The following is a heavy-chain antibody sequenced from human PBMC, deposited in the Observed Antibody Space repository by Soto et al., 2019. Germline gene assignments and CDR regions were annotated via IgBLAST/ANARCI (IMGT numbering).Heavy chain of an antibody. CDR2: IGTAGDT. CDR3: ARGSGARLAYCCGDCPFYFDY. D-gene: IGHD2-21*02. J-gene: IGHJ4*02. Sequence: GGSLRLSCAASGFTFSSYDMHWVRQATGKGLEWVSAIGTAGDTYYPGSVKGRFTISRENAKNSLYLQMNSLRAGDTAVYYCARGSGARLAYCCGDCPFYFDYWCQGT. V-gene: IGHV3-13*01. CDR1: GFTFSSYD.